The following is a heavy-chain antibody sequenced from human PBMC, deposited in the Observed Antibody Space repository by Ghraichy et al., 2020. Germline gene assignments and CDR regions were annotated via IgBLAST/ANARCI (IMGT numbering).Heavy chain of an antibody. D-gene: IGHD6-19*01. V-gene: IGHV3-30*04. J-gene: IGHJ4*02. CDR1: GFTFSSYA. CDR2: ISYDGSNK. Sequence: GESLNISCAASGFTFSSYAMHWVRQAPGKGLEWVAVISYDGSNKYYADSVKGRFTISRDNSKNTLYLQMNSLRAEDTAVYYCARDEAVAGMSWGYWGQGTLVNVSS. CDR3: ARDEAVAGMSWGY.